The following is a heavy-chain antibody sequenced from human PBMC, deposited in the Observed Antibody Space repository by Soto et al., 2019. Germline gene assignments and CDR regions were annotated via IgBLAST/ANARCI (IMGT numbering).Heavy chain of an antibody. D-gene: IGHD3-10*01. CDR1: GVSIGGSNYF. V-gene: IGHV4-39*01. CDR3: TRRRFGVRGVTTMEV. CDR2: IYSSGST. Sequence: SETLSLTCTVSGVSIGGSNYFCGWIRQSPGTGLEWLGTIYSSGSTYYNPSLKSRITMSLDKSKNQFSLNLGSVTAADTAVYYCTRRRFGVRGVTTMEVWGPGTTVNVSS. J-gene: IGHJ6*01.